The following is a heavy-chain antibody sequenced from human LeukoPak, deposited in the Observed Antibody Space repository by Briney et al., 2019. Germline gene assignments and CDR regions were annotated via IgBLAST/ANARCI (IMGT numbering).Heavy chain of an antibody. CDR2: ISGSGGNT. J-gene: IGHJ4*02. V-gene: IGHV3-23*01. CDR1: GFTFSSYA. CDR3: TKPFGEEIVATAGPWSEY. D-gene: IGHD3-10*01. Sequence: GGSLRLSCAASGFTFSSYAMHWVRQAPGKGLEWVSAISGSGGNTYYADSVKGRFTISRDNSKNIVYLQMNSLRVEDTAVYFCTKPFGEEIVATAGPWSEYWGQGTLVPVSS.